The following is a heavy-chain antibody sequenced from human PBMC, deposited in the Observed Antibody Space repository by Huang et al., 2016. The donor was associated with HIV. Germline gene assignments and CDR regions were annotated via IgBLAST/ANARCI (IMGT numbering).Heavy chain of an antibody. J-gene: IGHJ4*02. CDR2: INDRGST. Sequence: QVQLQQWGAGLLKPSETLSLTCAVYGGSFRNYYWSWLRQSPGKGLEWIGEINDRGSTNYNSSLGSRVTMSVDTSKNQCSLRLKSVTAADTGIYYCARGFSYGHFAFWGQGNLVTVSS. V-gene: IGHV4-34*01. CDR3: ARGFSYGHFAF. CDR1: GGSFRNYY. D-gene: IGHD5-18*01.